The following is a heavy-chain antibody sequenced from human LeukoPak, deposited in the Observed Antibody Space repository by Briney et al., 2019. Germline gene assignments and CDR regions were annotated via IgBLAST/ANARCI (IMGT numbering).Heavy chain of an antibody. CDR3: ATPPTAPGSVD. V-gene: IGHV3-30*01. J-gene: IGHJ4*02. D-gene: IGHD5-18*01. CDR2: ISYDGSNK. CDR1: GFTFSSYA. Sequence: GGSLRLSCAASGFTFSSYAMHWVRQAPGKGLEWVAVISYDGSNKYYADSVKGRFTISRDNYKNTLYLQMNSLRAEDTAVYYCATPPTAPGSVDWGQGTLVTVSS.